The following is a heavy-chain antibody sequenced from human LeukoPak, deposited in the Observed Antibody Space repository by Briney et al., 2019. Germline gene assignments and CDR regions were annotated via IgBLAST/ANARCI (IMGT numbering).Heavy chain of an antibody. Sequence: APVKVSCKVSGYTLTELSMHWVRQAPGKGLEWMGGFDPEDGETIYAQKFQGRVTMTEDTSTDTAYMELSSLRSEDTAMYYCATIISKRYSSQYWGQGTLVTVSS. CDR2: FDPEDGET. CDR1: GYTLTELS. J-gene: IGHJ4*02. V-gene: IGHV1-24*01. D-gene: IGHD5-18*01. CDR3: ATIISKRYSSQY.